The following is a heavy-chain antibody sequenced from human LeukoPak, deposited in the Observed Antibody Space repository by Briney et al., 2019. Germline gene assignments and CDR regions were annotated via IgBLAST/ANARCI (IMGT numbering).Heavy chain of an antibody. V-gene: IGHV3-74*01. J-gene: IGHJ6*03. Sequence: PGGSLRLSCAASGFTFSSYWMHWVRQAPGKGLVWVLRINSDGSSASYADSVKRLFTISRDNAKNTLYLQMNSLRAEDTAVYYCARARGLRYFDWLSPNYYMDVWGKGTTVTVSS. CDR3: ARARGLRYFDWLSPNYYMDV. D-gene: IGHD3-9*01. CDR1: GFTFSSYW. CDR2: INSDGSSA.